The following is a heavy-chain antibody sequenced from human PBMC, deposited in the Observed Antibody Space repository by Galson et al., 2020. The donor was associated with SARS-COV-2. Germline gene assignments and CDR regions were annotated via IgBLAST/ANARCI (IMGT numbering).Heavy chain of an antibody. CDR1: GYSISSGYY. CDR2: IQHSGST. J-gene: IGHJ5*02. Sequence: SETLSLTCAVSGYSISSGYYWGWIRQPPGKGLEWIGSIQHSGSTYYNPSLKSRVTISVDTSKNQFSLKLSSVTAADTAVYYCARQTGQWLGLGWFDPWGQGTLVTVSS. CDR3: ARQTGQWLGLGWFDP. D-gene: IGHD6-19*01. V-gene: IGHV4-38-2*01.